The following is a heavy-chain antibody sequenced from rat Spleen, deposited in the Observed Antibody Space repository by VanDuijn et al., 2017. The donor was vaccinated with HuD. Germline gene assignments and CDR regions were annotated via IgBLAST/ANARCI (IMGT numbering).Heavy chain of an antibody. D-gene: IGHD1-10*01. CDR1: GYSITSSYR. Sequence: EVQLQESGPGLVKPSQSLSLTCSVTGYSITSSYRWNWIRKFPGNKLEWMGYINSAGSTNYNPSLKSRISITRDTSKNQFFLQVNSVTTEDTATYYCARQNNYPRYFDYWGQGVMVTVSS. V-gene: IGHV3-3*01. CDR2: INSAGST. CDR3: ARQNNYPRYFDY. J-gene: IGHJ2*01.